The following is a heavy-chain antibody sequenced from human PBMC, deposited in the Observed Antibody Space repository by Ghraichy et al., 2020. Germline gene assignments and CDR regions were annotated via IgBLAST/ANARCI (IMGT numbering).Heavy chain of an antibody. Sequence: ETLSLTCAASGFTFSSYAMNWVRLAPGKGLEWVSVISGSGGSTSYADSVKGRFTISRDNSQNTLYLQMDSLRAEDTGVYYCAKYPHYYDSSGYYYFDYWGQGTLVTVSS. CDR1: GFTFSSYA. D-gene: IGHD3-22*01. CDR2: ISGSGGST. CDR3: AKYPHYYDSSGYYYFDY. J-gene: IGHJ4*02. V-gene: IGHV3-23*01.